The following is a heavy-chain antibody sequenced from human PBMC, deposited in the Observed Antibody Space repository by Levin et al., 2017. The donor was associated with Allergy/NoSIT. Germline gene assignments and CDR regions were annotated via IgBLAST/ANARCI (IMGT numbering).Heavy chain of an antibody. CDR3: ARTPADNLYYFDY. CDR1: GYSISDYY. D-gene: IGHD1-1*01. CDR2: IHYSGAA. J-gene: IGHJ4*02. V-gene: IGHV4-59*01. Sequence: SQTLSLTCSISGYSISDYYWSWLRQPPGKELEWIGYIHYSGAATFNPSVKSHFSMSVDISRNQLSLSLTSATAADTAIYFCARTPADNLYYFDYWGQGILVTVSP.